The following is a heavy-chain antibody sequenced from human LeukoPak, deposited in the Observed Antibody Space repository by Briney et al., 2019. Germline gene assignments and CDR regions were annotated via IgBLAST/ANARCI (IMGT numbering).Heavy chain of an antibody. Sequence: SETLSLTCTVSGDSISDDYYTWMRQPAGKGLEWIGRIHSGGTTNYNPSLMSRDTLSIDKSKKHISLRLTSVTAADTALYYCARDNGSGYTKGYEHYYYYLDVWGKGTTVTVSS. V-gene: IGHV4-4*07. CDR1: GDSISDDY. D-gene: IGHD3-3*02. J-gene: IGHJ6*03. CDR3: ARDNGSGYTKGYEHYYYYLDV. CDR2: IHSGGTT.